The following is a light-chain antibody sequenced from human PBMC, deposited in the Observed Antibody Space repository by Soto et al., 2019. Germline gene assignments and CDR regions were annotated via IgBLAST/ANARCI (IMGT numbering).Light chain of an antibody. CDR2: GAS. CDR1: QSVSSSY. Sequence: EIVLTQSPGTLSLSPGERATLSCRASQSVSSSYLAWYQQKPGQAPRLLIYGASSRATGIPDRFSGSGSGTDFTLTISRLEPEDFEVYYCQQYGSSPWWTFGQGTKVEIK. CDR3: QQYGSSPWWT. J-gene: IGKJ1*01. V-gene: IGKV3-20*01.